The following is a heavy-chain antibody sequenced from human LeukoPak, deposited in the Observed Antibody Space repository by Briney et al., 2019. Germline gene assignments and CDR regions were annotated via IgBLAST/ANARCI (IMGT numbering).Heavy chain of an antibody. CDR1: GFTFSTYW. D-gene: IGHD3-22*01. J-gene: IGHJ4*02. Sequence: PGGSLRLSCAASGFTFSTYWMTWVRQAPGKGLEWVANIKPDGSQIYYVDSVKGRFTISRDNAKNSLYLQMNSLKAEDTAVYYCAKDGDDCIEHWGQGTLVSVSS. V-gene: IGHV3-7*01. CDR3: AKDGDDCIEH. CDR2: IKPDGSQI.